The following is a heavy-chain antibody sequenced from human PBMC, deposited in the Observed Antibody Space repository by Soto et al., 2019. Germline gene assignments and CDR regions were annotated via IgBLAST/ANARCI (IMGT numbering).Heavy chain of an antibody. CDR3: ARGYRERLFDY. CDR2: ISSSSSTI. CDR1: GFTFSSYS. J-gene: IGHJ4*02. D-gene: IGHD1-20*01. V-gene: IGHV3-48*01. Sequence: EVQLVESGGGLVQPGGSLRLSCAASGFTFSSYSMNWVRQAPGKGLEWVSYISSSSSTIYYADSVKGRFTISRDNAKNSLYLQMNSLRAEDTAVYYCARGYRERLFDYWGQGTLVTVSS.